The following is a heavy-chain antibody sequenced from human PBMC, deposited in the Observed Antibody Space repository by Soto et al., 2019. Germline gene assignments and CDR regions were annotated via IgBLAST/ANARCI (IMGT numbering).Heavy chain of an antibody. CDR1: GFTFSSYG. Sequence: QVQLVESGGGVVQPGRSLRLSCAASGFTFSSYGMHWVRQAPGKGLEWVAVISYDGSNKYYADSVKGRFTISRDNSKNTLYLQMNSLRAEDTAVYYCAKAKPRTGRVHFDYWGQGTLVTVSS. CDR3: AKAKPRTGRVHFDY. D-gene: IGHD1-1*01. CDR2: ISYDGSNK. V-gene: IGHV3-30*18. J-gene: IGHJ4*02.